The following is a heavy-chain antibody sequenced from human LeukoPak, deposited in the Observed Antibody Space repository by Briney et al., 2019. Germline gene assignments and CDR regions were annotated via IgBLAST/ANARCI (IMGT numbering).Heavy chain of an antibody. CDR1: GYTFTGYY. V-gene: IGHV1-2*02. J-gene: IGHJ4*02. CDR2: INPNSGGT. Sequence: GASVKVSCKASGYTFTGYYMHWVRQAPGQGLEWMGWINPNSGGTNYAQKFQGRVTMTRDTSISTAYMELSRLRSDDTAVYYCARDSGRREWELLYYFDYWGQGILVTVSS. D-gene: IGHD1-26*01. CDR3: ARDSGRREWELLYYFDY.